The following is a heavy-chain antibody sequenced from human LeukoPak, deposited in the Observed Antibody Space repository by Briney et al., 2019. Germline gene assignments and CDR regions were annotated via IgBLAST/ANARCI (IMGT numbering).Heavy chain of an antibody. J-gene: IGHJ4*02. CDR3: ARVGVVRYDDYSSGYFYYFDY. CDR1: GGTFSSYA. D-gene: IGHD3-22*01. V-gene: IGHV1-69*04. CDR2: IIPILGIA. Sequence: SVKVSCKASGGTFSSYAISWVRQAPGQGLEWMGRIIPILGIANYAQKFQGRVTITADKSTSTAYMELSSLRSEDTAVYYCARVGVVRYDDYSSGYFYYFDYWGQGTLVTVSS.